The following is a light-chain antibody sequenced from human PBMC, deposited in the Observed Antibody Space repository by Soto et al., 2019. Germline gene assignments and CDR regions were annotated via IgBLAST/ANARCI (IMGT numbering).Light chain of an antibody. CDR2: GAS. J-gene: IGKJ5*01. CDR1: QSVISTY. Sequence: EIVMTQSPTTLSVSPGERATLSCRASQSVISTYLAWYQQKPGQAPGLLIYGASSRITGVPDRFSGRGSGTDLPPTISRLEPEDFAVYYCQQQGRSWITFGQGTRLEIK. V-gene: IGKV3-20*01. CDR3: QQQGRSWIT.